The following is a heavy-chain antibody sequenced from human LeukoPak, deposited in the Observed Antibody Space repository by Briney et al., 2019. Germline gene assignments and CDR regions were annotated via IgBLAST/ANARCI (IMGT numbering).Heavy chain of an antibody. J-gene: IGHJ3*02. D-gene: IGHD3-22*01. CDR2: ISAYNGNT. V-gene: IGHV1-18*01. CDR3: AREVGVITPNDAFDI. Sequence: ASVKVSCKASGYTFTSYGISWVRQAPGQGLEWMGWISAYNGNTNYAQKLQGRVTMTTDTSTSTAYMELRSLRSDDTAVYYCAREVGVITPNDAFDIWGQGTMVTVSS. CDR1: GYTFTSYG.